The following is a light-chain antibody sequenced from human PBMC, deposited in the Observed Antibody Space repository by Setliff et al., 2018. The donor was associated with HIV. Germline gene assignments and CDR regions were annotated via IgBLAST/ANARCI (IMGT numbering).Light chain of an antibody. V-gene: IGLV3-21*04. J-gene: IGLJ1*01. CDR3: QVWDSSSGLYV. CDR2: YDS. CDR1: NIGSKS. Sequence: SYELTQPPSVSVAPGKTARITCWGNNIGSKSVHWYQQKPGQAPVLVIYYDSDRPSGIPERFSGSNSGNTATLTITRVEAGEEADYYCQVWDSSSGLYVFGTGTKVTVL.